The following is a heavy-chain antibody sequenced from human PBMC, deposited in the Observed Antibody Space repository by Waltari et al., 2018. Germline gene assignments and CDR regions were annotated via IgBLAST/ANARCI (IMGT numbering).Heavy chain of an antibody. CDR2: VTRSGTI. CDR1: GGSFSGYY. CDR3: ARLIDHENSGYYVVDY. D-gene: IGHD3-22*01. Sequence: QVQLQQWGAGLLKPLETLSLTCAVYGGSFSGYYWSWLRQPPGKGLGWIGEVTRSGTINYNPSPESRVSISLDTSNNRFSLRLTSVTAADTAVYYCARLIDHENSGYYVVDYWGQGTLVTVSS. J-gene: IGHJ4*02. V-gene: IGHV4-34*02.